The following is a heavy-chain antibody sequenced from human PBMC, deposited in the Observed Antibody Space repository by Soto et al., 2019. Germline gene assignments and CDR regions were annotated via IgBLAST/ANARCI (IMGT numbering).Heavy chain of an antibody. CDR3: ASSAPDYYYDSSGFDN. D-gene: IGHD3-22*01. Sequence: LSLTCTVSGXSISGYYWSWIRQPPGKGLEWIGNIYYSGSTNYKPSLKSRVTISVDTSKNQFSLKLSSVTAADTAVYYCASSAPDYYYDSSGFDNWGQGALVTVSS. V-gene: IGHV4-59*01. J-gene: IGHJ4*02. CDR2: IYYSGST. CDR1: GXSISGYY.